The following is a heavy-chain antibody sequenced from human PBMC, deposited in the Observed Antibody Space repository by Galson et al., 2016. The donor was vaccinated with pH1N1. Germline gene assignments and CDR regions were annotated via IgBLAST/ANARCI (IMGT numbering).Heavy chain of an antibody. V-gene: IGHV3-53*05. CDR3: TRGHSTGWYGAY. J-gene: IGHJ4*02. CDR1: GFTVSSNY. D-gene: IGHD6-19*01. Sequence: SLRLSCAASGFTVSSNYMSWVRQAPGKGLEWVSVIHSGGSTNSADSVKGRFTISRDNFKNTLYLQMNSLRDEDTGVYYCTRGHSTGWYGAYWDQGTLVTVSS. CDR2: IHSGGST.